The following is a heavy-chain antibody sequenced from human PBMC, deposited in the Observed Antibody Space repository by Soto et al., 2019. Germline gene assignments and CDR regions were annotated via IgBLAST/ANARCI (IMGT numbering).Heavy chain of an antibody. CDR3: ATLLGSHQHYYFGIDV. CDR1: GYSMTSGGYY. Sequence: QMQLQESGPELVKPSQTLSLICTVSGYSMTSGGYYWSWIRHLPGKGLEWIGYICYSGGTQFNPSLKSLFSISVDTSKNQFSLRLSSVTAADTAVYYCATLLGSHQHYYFGIDVWGQGTTVTVSS. J-gene: IGHJ6*02. CDR2: ICYSGGT. V-gene: IGHV4-31*01. D-gene: IGHD2-2*01.